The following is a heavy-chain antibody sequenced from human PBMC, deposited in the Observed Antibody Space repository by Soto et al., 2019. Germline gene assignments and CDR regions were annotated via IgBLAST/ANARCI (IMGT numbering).Heavy chain of an antibody. Sequence: QVQLQESGPGLVKPSQTLSLTCTVSGGSISSGGYYWSWIRQHPGKGLEWIGYIYYSGSTYYNPSLQGRVTRSVDTSKNQFALKLSSLTAADTAVYYCARVCGGDCHYGMDVWGQGTTVTVSS. V-gene: IGHV4-31*03. CDR1: GGSISSGGYY. CDR3: ARVCGGDCHYGMDV. J-gene: IGHJ6*02. D-gene: IGHD2-21*02. CDR2: IYYSGST.